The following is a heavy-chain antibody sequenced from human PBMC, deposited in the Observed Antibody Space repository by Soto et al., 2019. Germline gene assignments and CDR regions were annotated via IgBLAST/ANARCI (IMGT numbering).Heavy chain of an antibody. J-gene: IGHJ4*02. CDR1: GFTFSSYA. V-gene: IGHV3-23*01. CDR3: ARTLYSYGTAY. Sequence: EVQLLESGGGLVQPGGSLRLSCAASGFTFSSYAMSWVRQAPGKGLEWVSAIGGSGGSTYYADSVKGWFTISRDNSKNSLYLQMNSLRAEDTAVYYCARTLYSYGTAYWGQGTLVTVSS. D-gene: IGHD5-18*01. CDR2: IGGSGGST.